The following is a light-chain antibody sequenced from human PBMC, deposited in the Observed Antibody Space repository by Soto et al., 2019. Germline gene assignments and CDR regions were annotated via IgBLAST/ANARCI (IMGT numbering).Light chain of an antibody. Sequence: QSALTQPPSASGSPGQSVTISCTGTSSDVGGYNSVSWYQQHPGKAPRLMIYEVSKRPSGVPDRFSGSKSGNTASLTVSGLQAEDEADYYCSSYAGSNTWVFATGTKLTVL. J-gene: IGLJ1*01. CDR2: EVS. V-gene: IGLV2-8*01. CDR3: SSYAGSNTWV. CDR1: SSDVGGYNS.